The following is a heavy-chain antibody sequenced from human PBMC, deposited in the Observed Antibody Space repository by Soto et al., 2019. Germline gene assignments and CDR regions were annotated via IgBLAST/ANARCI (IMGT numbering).Heavy chain of an antibody. CDR1: GGSISSSGYY. D-gene: IGHD1-26*01. CDR3: ARQGSGSRNDY. V-gene: IGHV4-39*01. J-gene: IGHJ4*02. Sequence: QLQLQESGPGLVKPSETLSLTCTVSGGSISSSGYYWGWIRQPPGKGLEWIGSIYYSGSTYYNPSLKSRVTISVDTSKNQFSLKLSSVTAADTAVYYCARQGSGSRNDYWGQGTLVTVSS. CDR2: IYYSGST.